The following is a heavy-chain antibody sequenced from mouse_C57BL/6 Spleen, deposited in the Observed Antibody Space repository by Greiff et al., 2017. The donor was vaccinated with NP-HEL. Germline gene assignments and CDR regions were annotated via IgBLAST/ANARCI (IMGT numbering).Heavy chain of an antibody. CDR1: GYTFTSYW. Sequence: QVQLQQPGAELVKPGASVKLSCKASGYTFTSYWMQWVKQRPGQGLEWIGEIDPSDSYTNYNQKFKGKATLTVDTSSSTAYMQLSSLTSEDSAVYYCARDVGYDVGAVDYWGQGTSVTVSS. J-gene: IGHJ4*01. D-gene: IGHD2-2*01. CDR3: ARDVGYDVGAVDY. V-gene: IGHV1-50*01. CDR2: IDPSDSYT.